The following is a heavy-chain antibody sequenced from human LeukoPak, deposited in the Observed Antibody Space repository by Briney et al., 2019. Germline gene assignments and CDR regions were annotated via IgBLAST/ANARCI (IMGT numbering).Heavy chain of an antibody. J-gene: IGHJ3*02. CDR2: ISGSGGST. V-gene: IGHV3-23*01. CDR1: GFTFSSYA. D-gene: IGHD3-10*01. CDR3: AKDVPYGSGSYYSGWSDAFDI. Sequence: GGSLRLSCAASGFTFSSYAMSWVRQAPGKGLEWVSAISGSGGSTYYADSVKGRFTISRDNSKNTLYLQMNGLRAEDTAVYYCAKDVPYGSGSYYSGWSDAFDIWGQGTMVTVSS.